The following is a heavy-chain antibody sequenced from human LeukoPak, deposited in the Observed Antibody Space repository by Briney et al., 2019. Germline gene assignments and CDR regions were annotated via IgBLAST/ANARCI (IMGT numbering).Heavy chain of an antibody. D-gene: IGHD3-22*01. V-gene: IGHV1-18*01. CDR2: ISAYNGNT. J-gene: IGHJ5*02. CDR3: AIDYYDSSGNNNWFDP. CDR1: GYTFTSYG. Sequence: ASVKVSCKASGYTFTSYGISWVRQAPGQGLEWMGWISAYNGNTNYAQKLQGRVTITADESTSTAYMELSSLRSEDTAVYYCAIDYYDSSGNNNWFDPWGQGTLVTVSS.